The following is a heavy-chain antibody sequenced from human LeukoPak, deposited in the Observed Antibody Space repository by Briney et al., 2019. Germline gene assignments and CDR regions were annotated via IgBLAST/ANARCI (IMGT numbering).Heavy chain of an antibody. CDR3: AREEYGSADCMRYFDY. CDR1: GFTFSSYW. V-gene: IGHV3-74*01. CDR2: INSDGSTT. J-gene: IGHJ4*02. Sequence: PGGSLRLSCAASGFTFSSYWMHWVRQAPGKGLVCVSRINSDGSTTSYADSVKGRFTISRDNAKNTLYLQMNSLRAEDTAVYYCAREEYGSADCMRYFDYWGQGALVTVSS. D-gene: IGHD2-15*01.